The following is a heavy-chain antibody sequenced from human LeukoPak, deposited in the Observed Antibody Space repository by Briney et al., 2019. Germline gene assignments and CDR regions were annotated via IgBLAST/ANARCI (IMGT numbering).Heavy chain of an antibody. Sequence: PGGSLRLSCAASGFTFSSYAMSWVRQAPGKGLEWVSAISGSGGSTYYADSVKGRFTISRDNSKNTLYLQMNSLRAEDTAVYYCAKDRAAVTTTNYYYYGMDVWGQGTTVTVSS. CDR2: ISGSGGST. CDR1: GFTFSSYA. J-gene: IGHJ6*02. CDR3: AKDRAAVTTTNYYYYGMDV. V-gene: IGHV3-23*01. D-gene: IGHD4-17*01.